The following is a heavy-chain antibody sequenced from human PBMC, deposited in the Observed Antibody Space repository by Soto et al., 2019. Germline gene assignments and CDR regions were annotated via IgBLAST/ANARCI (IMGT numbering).Heavy chain of an antibody. D-gene: IGHD6-6*01. CDR1: GYTLTELS. CDR3: AAHRQQLGPFDY. CDR2: FDPEDGET. Sequence: ASVKVSCKVSGYTLTELSMHWVRQAPGKGLEWMGGFDPEDGETIYAQKFQGRVTMTEDTSTDTAYMELSSLRSEDTAVYYCAAHRQQLGPFDYWGQGTLVTVSS. V-gene: IGHV1-24*01. J-gene: IGHJ4*02.